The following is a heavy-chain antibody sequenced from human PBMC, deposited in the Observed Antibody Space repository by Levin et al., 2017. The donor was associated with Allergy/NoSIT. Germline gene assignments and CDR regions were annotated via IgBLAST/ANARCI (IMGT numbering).Heavy chain of an antibody. CDR1: GFSFSSYS. D-gene: IGHD5-12*01. CDR3: ARRGYSGYEADY. CDR2: ISGTSSTI. J-gene: IGHJ4*02. V-gene: IGHV3-48*01. Sequence: GGSLRLSCAASGFSFSSYSMNWVRQAPGKGLEWVSYISGTSSTIYYADSVKGRFTISRDNAKNSLYLQMNSLRVEDTAMYYCARRGYSGYEADYWGQGTLVTVSS.